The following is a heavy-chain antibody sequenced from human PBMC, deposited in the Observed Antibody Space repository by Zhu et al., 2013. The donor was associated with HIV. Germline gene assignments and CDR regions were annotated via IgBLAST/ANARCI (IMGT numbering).Heavy chain of an antibody. V-gene: IGHV1-69-2*01. CDR3: ASEDGQSGFDN. D-gene: IGHD5-12*01. J-gene: IGHJ4*02. CDR2: IDPEEGEA. Sequence: EVLVVQSGAEVRKPGATVKISCKVSGATLTDFFIHWVQQAPGRGLEWVGLIDPEEGEADYAQNFQGRVTITADKSTSEVYMELRSLTSEDTGVFYCASEDGQSGFDNWGQGTLLTVSS. CDR1: GATLTDFF.